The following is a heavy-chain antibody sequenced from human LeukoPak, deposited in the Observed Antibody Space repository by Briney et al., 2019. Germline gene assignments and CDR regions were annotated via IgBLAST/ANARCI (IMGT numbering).Heavy chain of an antibody. J-gene: IGHJ6*02. CDR3: ARGSYAMDV. Sequence: GGSLRLSCAASGFTFSSYAMSWVRQAPGKGPEWVSSISKSGDTTYYADSVKGRFTVSRDNSKNTLSLHMNSLRAEDMAIYYCARGSYAMDVWGQGTTVTVSS. CDR2: ISKSGDTT. CDR1: GFTFSSYA. V-gene: IGHV3-23*01.